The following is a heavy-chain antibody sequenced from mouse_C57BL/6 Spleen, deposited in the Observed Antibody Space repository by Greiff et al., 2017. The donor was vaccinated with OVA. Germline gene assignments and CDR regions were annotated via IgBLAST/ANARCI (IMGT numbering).Heavy chain of an antibody. Sequence: QVQLKESGAELVRPGSSVKLSCKASGYTFTSYWMHWVKQRPIQGLEWIGNIDPSDSETHYNQKFKDKATLTVDKSSSTAYMQLSSLTSEDSAVYYCARTAQTWFAYWGQGTLVTVSA. CDR3: ARTAQTWFAY. J-gene: IGHJ3*01. CDR2: IDPSDSET. CDR1: GYTFTSYW. V-gene: IGHV1-52*01. D-gene: IGHD3-2*02.